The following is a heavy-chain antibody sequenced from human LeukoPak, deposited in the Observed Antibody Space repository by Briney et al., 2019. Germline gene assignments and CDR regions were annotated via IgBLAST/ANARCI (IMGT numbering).Heavy chain of an antibody. Sequence: PSETLSLTCAVSGYSISSGYYWGWIRQSPEKGLEWIGSIYHSGTTYYNPSLKSRVTISIDTSKNQFSLNLNSVTAADTAVYYCAWKYYYDSSGYFYVDQWGQGPLVTVSS. J-gene: IGHJ4*02. D-gene: IGHD3-22*01. CDR2: IYHSGTT. CDR1: GYSISSGYY. CDR3: AWKYYYDSSGYFYVDQ. V-gene: IGHV4-38-2*01.